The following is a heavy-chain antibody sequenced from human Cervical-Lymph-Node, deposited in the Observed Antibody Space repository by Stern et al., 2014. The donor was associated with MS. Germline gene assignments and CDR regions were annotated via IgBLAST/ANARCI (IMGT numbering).Heavy chain of an antibody. CDR3: ARARRGDCGDYVNWFDP. Sequence: VQLVQSGAEVKKPGASVKVSCKASGYTFTSYGISWVRQAPGQGLEWMGWISAYNGNTNYAQKLQGRVTMTTETSTTTAYMQPRSLRSDDTAVYYCARARRGDCGDYVNWFDPWGQGTLVTVSS. D-gene: IGHD4-17*01. CDR1: GYTFTSYG. V-gene: IGHV1-18*01. J-gene: IGHJ5*02. CDR2: ISAYNGNT.